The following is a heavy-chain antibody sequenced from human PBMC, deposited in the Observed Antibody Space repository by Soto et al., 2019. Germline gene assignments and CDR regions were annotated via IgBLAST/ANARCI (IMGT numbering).Heavy chain of an antibody. CDR3: ARVTTNYYYGMDV. Sequence: PSETLSLTCTVSGGSISSYYWSWIRQPPGKGLEWIGYIYYSGSTNYNPSLKSRVTISVDTSKNQFSLKLSSVTAAGTAVYYCARVTTNYYYGMDVWGQGTTVTVSS. J-gene: IGHJ6*02. CDR1: GGSISSYY. CDR2: IYYSGST. D-gene: IGHD4-17*01. V-gene: IGHV4-59*01.